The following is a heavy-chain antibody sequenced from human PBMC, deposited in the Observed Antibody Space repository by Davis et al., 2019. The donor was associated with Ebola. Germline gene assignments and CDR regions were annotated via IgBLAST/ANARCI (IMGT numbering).Heavy chain of an antibody. J-gene: IGHJ4*02. CDR3: ARDRSSSSSRDFDY. CDR2: VNTDGSIT. CDR1: GFTFNNYW. D-gene: IGHD6-6*01. V-gene: IGHV3-74*01. Sequence: GESLKISCAASGFTFNNYWMHWVRQAPGKGLVWASRVNTDGSITSYADSVRGRFTISRDNAKNTLYLQMNSLRAEDTALYYCARDRSSSSSRDFDYWGQGTLVTVSS.